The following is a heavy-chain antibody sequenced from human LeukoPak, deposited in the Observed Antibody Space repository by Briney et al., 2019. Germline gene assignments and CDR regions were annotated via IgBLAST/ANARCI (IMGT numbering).Heavy chain of an antibody. V-gene: IGHV3-53*01. CDR1: GFTVSSNY. CDR3: ARGPVTKFEI. J-gene: IGHJ3*02. CDR2: IYSGGTT. Sequence: GGSLRLSCAASGFTVSSNYMSWVCQAPGKGLEWVSVIYSGGTTYYADSVKGRFTISRDNSNNTLYLQMNSLRAEDTAVYYCARGPVTKFEIWGQGTILTVSS. D-gene: IGHD4-17*01.